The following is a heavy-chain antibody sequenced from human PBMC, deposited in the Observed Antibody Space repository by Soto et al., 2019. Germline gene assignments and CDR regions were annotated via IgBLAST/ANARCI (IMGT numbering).Heavy chain of an antibody. J-gene: IGHJ5*02. D-gene: IGHD1-1*01. V-gene: IGHV4-4*07. CDR1: AGAISGFH. CDR2: IYATGTT. CDR3: VRDGTKTLRDWFDP. Sequence: PSETLARPCTVSAGAISGFHWSWIRKSAGKGLKWVARIYATGTTDYNPSLKSRVMMSVDTSKKQFSLQLRSVAAADTAVYYCVRDGTKTLRDWFDPWGQG.